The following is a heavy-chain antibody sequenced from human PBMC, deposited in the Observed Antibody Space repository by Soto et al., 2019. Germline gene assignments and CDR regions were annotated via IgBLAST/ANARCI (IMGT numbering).Heavy chain of an antibody. Sequence: WWSLRLSCSASVFTCSSYGMHWFRQAPGKGLEWVAVISYDGSNKYYADSVKGRFTISRDNSKNTLYLQMNSLRAEDTAVYYCAKAGTGYYGMDVWGQGTTVTVSS. CDR2: ISYDGSNK. J-gene: IGHJ6*02. D-gene: IGHD1-26*01. V-gene: IGHV3-30*18. CDR3: AKAGTGYYGMDV. CDR1: VFTCSSYG.